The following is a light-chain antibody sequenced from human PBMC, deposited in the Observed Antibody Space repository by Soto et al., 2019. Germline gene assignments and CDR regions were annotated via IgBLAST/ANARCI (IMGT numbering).Light chain of an antibody. Sequence: QSALTQPASVSGSPGQSITISCTGTTSVAGRCNYVSWYQQHPGKAPKLMIFEVSNRPSGVSNRFSGSKSGNAASLTISGLPAEDEADYYCSSYTNNSTYVFGAGTKLTVL. CDR3: SSYTNNSTYV. CDR1: TSVAGRCNY. J-gene: IGLJ1*01. CDR2: EVS. V-gene: IGLV2-14*01.